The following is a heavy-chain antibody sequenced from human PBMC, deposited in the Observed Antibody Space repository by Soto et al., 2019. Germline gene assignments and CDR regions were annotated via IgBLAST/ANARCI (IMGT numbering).Heavy chain of an antibody. D-gene: IGHD3-10*01. Sequence: GGSLRLSCAASGFTFSSYDMHWVRQATGKGLEWVSAIGTAGDTYYPGSVKGRFTISRENAKNSLYLQMNSLRAGDTAVYYCARARAWGTMVRGPYYYYYYMDVWGKGTTVTVSS. CDR2: IGTAGDT. J-gene: IGHJ6*03. V-gene: IGHV3-13*01. CDR1: GFTFSSYD. CDR3: ARARAWGTMVRGPYYYYYYMDV.